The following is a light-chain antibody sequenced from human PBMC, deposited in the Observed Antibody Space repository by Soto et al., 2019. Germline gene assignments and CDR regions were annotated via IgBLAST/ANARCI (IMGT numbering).Light chain of an antibody. CDR2: LGS. CDR3: MQGLQTPYS. Sequence: DIVMTQSPLSLPVSPGEPASISCRSSQSLLHSKGYIYLDWYLQKPGQSPQLLIYLGSNRASGVPDRFSGSASSTDFTLKISRVEAEDVGLYYCMQGLQTPYSFGQGTKLAIK. CDR1: QSLLHSKGYIY. J-gene: IGKJ2*03. V-gene: IGKV2-28*01.